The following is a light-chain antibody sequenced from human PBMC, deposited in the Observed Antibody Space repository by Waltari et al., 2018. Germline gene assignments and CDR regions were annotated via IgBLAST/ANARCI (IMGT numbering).Light chain of an antibody. CDR3: NSRDSSGNHLL. CDR1: SLRTYY. CDR2: GNN. V-gene: IGLV3-19*01. J-gene: IGLJ2*01. Sequence: SSGLTQDPAVSVALGQTVSITCQGDSLRTYYASWYQQKPGQAPVLVISGNNKWPSGIPNRCSASRSGSTASLTITGAQAEDEADYYCNSRDSSGNHLLFGGGTKLTVL.